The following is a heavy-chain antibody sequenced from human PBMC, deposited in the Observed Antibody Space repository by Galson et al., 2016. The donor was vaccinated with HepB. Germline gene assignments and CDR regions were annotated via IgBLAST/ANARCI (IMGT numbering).Heavy chain of an antibody. CDR1: GYIFTSYW. J-gene: IGHJ6*03. CDR2: IDPSDSYV. D-gene: IGHD3-22*01. V-gene: IGHV5-10-1*01. CDR3: ARGKSTSGWGGYSYMDV. Sequence: QSGAEVTKPGESLKISCKTSGYIFTSYWIDWVRQMPGKGLEWLGRIDPSDSYVNYGPSFRGHVTLSVEKSISTAYLQWSSLKAPDTAIYYCARGKSTSGWGGYSYMDVWGKGTTVTVSS.